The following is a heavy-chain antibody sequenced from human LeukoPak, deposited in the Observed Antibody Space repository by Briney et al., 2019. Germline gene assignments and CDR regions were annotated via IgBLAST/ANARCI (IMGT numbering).Heavy chain of an antibody. CDR3: ARGRNTEAPGGGHDVFDI. CDR2: INTGGSST. J-gene: IGHJ3*02. Sequence: GGSLRLSCAASGFTFSSYWMHWVRQAPGKGLVWVSRINTGGSSTTYADSVKGRFTISRDNAKNTLYLQMNSLRAEDTAVFYCARGRNTEAPGGGHDVFDIWGQGTMVTVSS. CDR1: GFTFSSYW. V-gene: IGHV3-74*01. D-gene: IGHD5-18*01.